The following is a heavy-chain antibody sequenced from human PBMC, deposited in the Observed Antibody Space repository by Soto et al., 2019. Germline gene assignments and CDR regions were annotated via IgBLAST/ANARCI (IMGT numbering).Heavy chain of an antibody. D-gene: IGHD3-22*01. Sequence: EVQLVESGGGLVQPGGSLRLSCAASGFTFSSYSMNWVRQAPGKGLEWVSYISSSSSTICYADSVKGRFTISRDNAKNSLYLQMNSLRDEDTAVYYCARDDRVLTMIVVDLKAFDIWGQGTMVTVSS. CDR1: GFTFSSYS. J-gene: IGHJ3*02. CDR3: ARDDRVLTMIVVDLKAFDI. V-gene: IGHV3-48*02. CDR2: ISSSSSTI.